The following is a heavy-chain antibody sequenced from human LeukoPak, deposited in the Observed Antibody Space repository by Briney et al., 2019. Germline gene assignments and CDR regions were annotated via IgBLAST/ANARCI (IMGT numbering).Heavy chain of an antibody. Sequence: SETLPLTCTVSGGSISSSSYYWGWIRQPPGKGLEWIGSIYYSGSTYYNPSLKSRVTISVDTSKNQFSLKLSSVTAADTAVYYCARRRTASDALDIWGQGTMVTVSS. CDR3: ARRRTASDALDI. CDR2: IYYSGST. J-gene: IGHJ3*02. D-gene: IGHD6-25*01. CDR1: GGSISSSSYY. V-gene: IGHV4-39*01.